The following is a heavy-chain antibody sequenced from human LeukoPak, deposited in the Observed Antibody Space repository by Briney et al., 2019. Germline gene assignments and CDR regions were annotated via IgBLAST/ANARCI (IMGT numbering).Heavy chain of an antibody. D-gene: IGHD6-13*01. Sequence: SETLSLTCAVYGGSFSGYYWSWIRQPPGKGLEWIGEINHSGSTNYNPSLKSRVTISVDTSKNQFSLKLSSVTAADTAIYYCARLYSSSLGRVFDYWGQGTLVTVSS. CDR3: ARLYSSSLGRVFDY. CDR2: INHSGST. CDR1: GGSFSGYY. V-gene: IGHV4-34*01. J-gene: IGHJ4*02.